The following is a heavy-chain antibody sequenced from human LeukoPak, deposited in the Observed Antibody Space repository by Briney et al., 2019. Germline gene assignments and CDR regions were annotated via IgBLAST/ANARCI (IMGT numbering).Heavy chain of an antibody. D-gene: IGHD3-10*01. CDR1: GFTFRRYW. Sequence: GGSLRLSCAASGFTFRRYWMYWVRQAPGKGLVWVSRIRTDGSVTNYADSVKGRFTISRDNAKSTLYLQMNSLRAEDTAVYFCATPYGSGSKMNDASDIWGQGTMVTVSS. J-gene: IGHJ3*02. V-gene: IGHV3-74*01. CDR2: IRTDGSVT. CDR3: ATPYGSGSKMNDASDI.